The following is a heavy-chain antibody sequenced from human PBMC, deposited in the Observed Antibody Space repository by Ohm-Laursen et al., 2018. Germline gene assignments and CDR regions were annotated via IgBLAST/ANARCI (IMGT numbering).Heavy chain of an antibody. CDR3: ASRRIVTMDRGAFNV. J-gene: IGHJ3*01. Sequence: GASVKVSCKASDHSFISDGITWVRQAPGRGLEWMAWIKAHNGNTKYSEKLKGRVTVTTDTSTGTVYMELRSLRSEDTAVYHCASRRIVTMDRGAFNVWGQGTMVTVSS. CDR1: DHSFISDG. V-gene: IGHV1-18*01. CDR2: IKAHNGNT. D-gene: IGHD4-11*01.